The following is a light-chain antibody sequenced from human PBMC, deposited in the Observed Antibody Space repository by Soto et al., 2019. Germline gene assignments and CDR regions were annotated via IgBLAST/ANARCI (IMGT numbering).Light chain of an antibody. CDR3: GTWDSSLSAVV. CDR2: DSN. V-gene: IGLV1-51*01. J-gene: IGLJ2*01. Sequence: SVLTQPPSLSAAPGQKVTISCSGSSSNIGNNYVSWYQHLPGTAPRLLIYDSNKRPSGIPDRFSGSKSGTSATLGITGLQTGDEADYYCGTWDSSLSAVVFGGGTKLTVL. CDR1: SSNIGNNY.